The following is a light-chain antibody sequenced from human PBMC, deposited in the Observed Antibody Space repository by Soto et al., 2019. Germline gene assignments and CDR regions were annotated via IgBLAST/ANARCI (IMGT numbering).Light chain of an antibody. CDR2: GNN. Sequence: QSVLTQPPSASGTPGQRVTISCSGSSSNIGSEYVVWYQHLPGTAPKLLIYGNNQRPSGVPDRFSGSKSGTSASLAISGLQSEDEAHYYCATWDDSLDVHVFGTGTKLTVL. CDR3: ATWDDSLDVHV. J-gene: IGLJ1*01. CDR1: SSNIGSEY. V-gene: IGLV1-44*01.